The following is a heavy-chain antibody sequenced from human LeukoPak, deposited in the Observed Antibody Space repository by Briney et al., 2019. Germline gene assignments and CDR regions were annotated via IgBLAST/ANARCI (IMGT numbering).Heavy chain of an antibody. J-gene: IGHJ4*02. Sequence: HPGGSLRLSCAASGFTFNTYGMHWVRQTPGKGLEWLALISYDGTKTWYADSMKGRFTISRDNSQNTLYLQMDTLRPEDSAIYFCAKDRSGMEYNFDFWGQGALVTVSS. CDR1: GFTFNTYG. D-gene: IGHD3-3*01. CDR2: ISYDGTKT. CDR3: AKDRSGMEYNFDF. V-gene: IGHV3-30*02.